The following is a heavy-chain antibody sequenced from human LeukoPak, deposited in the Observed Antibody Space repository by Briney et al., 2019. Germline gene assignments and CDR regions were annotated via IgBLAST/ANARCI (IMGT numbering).Heavy chain of an antibody. J-gene: IGHJ3*02. Sequence: SETLSLTCTVSGGSISSSSYYWVWIRQPPGKGLEWIGSIYYSGSTYANPSLKSRVTISVDTSKNQFSLKLSSVTAADTAVYYCARQGIAASDAFDIWGQGTMVTVSS. CDR1: GGSISSSSYY. CDR2: IYYSGST. V-gene: IGHV4-39*01. D-gene: IGHD6-13*01. CDR3: ARQGIAASDAFDI.